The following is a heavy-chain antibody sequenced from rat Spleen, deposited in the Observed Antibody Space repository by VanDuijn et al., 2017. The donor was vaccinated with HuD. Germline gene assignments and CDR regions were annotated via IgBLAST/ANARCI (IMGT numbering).Heavy chain of an antibody. Sequence: EVQLVESGGGLVQPGRSLKLSCAASRFTFINYDMAWVRQAPTKGLEWVASIRSSGGSTYYRDSVKGRFTISRDSAKSTLYLQMDSLRSEDTATYYCARGFTVAVFWGQGVMVTVSA. CDR2: IRSSGGST. D-gene: IGHD1-2*01. CDR1: RFTFINYD. CDR3: ARGFTVAVF. J-gene: IGHJ2*01. V-gene: IGHV5-25*01.